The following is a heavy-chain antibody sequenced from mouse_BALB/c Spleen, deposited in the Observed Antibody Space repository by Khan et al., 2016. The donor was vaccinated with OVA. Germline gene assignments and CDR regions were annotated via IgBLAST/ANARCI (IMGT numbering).Heavy chain of an antibody. D-gene: IGHD2-3*01. Sequence: QVQLKESGPGLVAPSQSLSITCTVSGFSLTTYGVHWVRQPPGKGLEWLVVIWSDGSTNYNSVLKSRLSISKDNSKSQVFLKMNSLQTDDTARYYCARWFDGYSSLYAMDYWGQGTSVTVSS. CDR3: ARWFDGYSSLYAMDY. CDR1: GFSLTTYG. J-gene: IGHJ4*01. V-gene: IGHV2-6*02. CDR2: IWSDGST.